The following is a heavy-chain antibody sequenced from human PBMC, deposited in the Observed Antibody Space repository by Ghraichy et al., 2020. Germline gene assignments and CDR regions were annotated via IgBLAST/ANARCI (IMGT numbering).Heavy chain of an antibody. CDR2: ISSSSSTI. V-gene: IGHV3-48*02. CDR3: ARVGDTAMVFFDY. J-gene: IGHJ4*02. D-gene: IGHD5-18*01. Sequence: GESLNISCAASGFTFSSYSMNWVRQAPGKGLEWVSYISSSSSTIYYADSVKGRFTISRDNAKNSLYLQMNSLRDEDTAVYYCARVGDTAMVFFDYWGQGTLVTVSS. CDR1: GFTFSSYS.